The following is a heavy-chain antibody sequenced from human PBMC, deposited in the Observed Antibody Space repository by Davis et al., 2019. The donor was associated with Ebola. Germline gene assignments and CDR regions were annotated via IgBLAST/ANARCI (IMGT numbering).Heavy chain of an antibody. J-gene: IGHJ6*02. CDR3: ATHVYDFWSGYPFYYYYGMDV. D-gene: IGHD3-3*01. CDR1: GGSISSSNW. CDR2: IYHSGST. V-gene: IGHV4-4*02. Sequence: SETLSLTCAVSGGSISSSNWWCWLRPPPGKGLEWIGEIYHSGSTNYNPSLKSRVTISVDKSKNQFSLKLSSVTAADTAVYYCATHVYDFWSGYPFYYYYGMDVWGQGTTVTVSS.